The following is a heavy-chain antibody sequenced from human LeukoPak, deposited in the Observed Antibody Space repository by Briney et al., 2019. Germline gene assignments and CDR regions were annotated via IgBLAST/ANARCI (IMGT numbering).Heavy chain of an antibody. CDR1: KFTFSRYA. J-gene: IGHJ4*02. CDR2: ISSDSRTI. D-gene: IGHD2-15*01. Sequence: GGSLRLSCAASKFTFSRYAMSWVRQAPGKGLEWVSYISSDSRTIYYADSVKGRFTIPRDNAKKSLYLQINSLRVEDTAVYYCASNYYCSGGSCYPFDYWGQGTLVTVSS. V-gene: IGHV3-48*04. CDR3: ASNYYCSGGSCYPFDY.